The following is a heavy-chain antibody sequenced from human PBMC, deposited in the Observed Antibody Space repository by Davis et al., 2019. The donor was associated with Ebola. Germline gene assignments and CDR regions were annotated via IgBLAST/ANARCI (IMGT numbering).Heavy chain of an antibody. CDR3: AKEAAVASLDY. J-gene: IGHJ4*02. CDR1: GFTFDDYA. V-gene: IGHV3-9*01. CDR2: ISWNSGSI. D-gene: IGHD6-19*01. Sequence: SLKISCAASGFTFDDYAMHWVRQAPGKGLEWVSGISWNSGSIGYADSVKGRFTISRDNAKNSLYLQMNSLRAEDTALYYCAKEAAVASLDYWGQGTLVTVSS.